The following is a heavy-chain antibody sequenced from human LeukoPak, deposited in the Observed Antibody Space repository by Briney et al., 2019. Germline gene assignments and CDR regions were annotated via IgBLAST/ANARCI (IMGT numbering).Heavy chain of an antibody. Sequence: GASVKVSCKASGYTFTSYGISWVRQAPGQGLEWMGWISAYNGNTNYAQKLQGRVTMTTDTSTSTAYMELRSPRSDDTAVYYCARDLLIRFFRYYYYGMDVWGQGTTDTVSS. J-gene: IGHJ6*02. CDR1: GYTFTSYG. CDR2: ISAYNGNT. CDR3: ARDLLIRFFRYYYYGMDV. V-gene: IGHV1-18*01. D-gene: IGHD3-3*01.